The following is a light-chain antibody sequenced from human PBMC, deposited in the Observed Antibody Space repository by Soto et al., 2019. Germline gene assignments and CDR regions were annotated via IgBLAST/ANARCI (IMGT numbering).Light chain of an antibody. Sequence: DIQMTQSPSSLSAAVGDRVTITCRASQNINKYLNWYQQKPGKGPKLLIYSTSSLESGVPSRFSGSGSGTDFTLTIRSLQPEDVATYFCQQSYSRPRAFGQGTKVDIK. J-gene: IGKJ1*01. V-gene: IGKV1-39*01. CDR3: QQSYSRPRA. CDR1: QNINKY. CDR2: STS.